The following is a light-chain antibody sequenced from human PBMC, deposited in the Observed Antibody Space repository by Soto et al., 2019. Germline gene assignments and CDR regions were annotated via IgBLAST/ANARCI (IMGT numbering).Light chain of an antibody. CDR1: SSDVGGYNY. CDR3: SSYTGSTTLGV. CDR2: EVS. J-gene: IGLJ2*01. V-gene: IGLV2-14*01. Sequence: QSVLTQPASVSGSPGQSITISCTGTSSDVGGYNYVSWYQQHPGKAPKLMIYEVSNRPSGVSNRFSGSKSGNTASLTISGLQAEDEADYYCSSYTGSTTLGVFGGGTQLTVL.